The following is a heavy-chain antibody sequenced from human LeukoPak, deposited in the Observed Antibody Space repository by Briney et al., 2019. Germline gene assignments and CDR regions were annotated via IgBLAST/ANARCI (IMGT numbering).Heavy chain of an antibody. D-gene: IGHD1/OR15-1a*01. Sequence: SETLSLTCTVSGGSISSGCYYWSWLPQHPGKGLEWNGYIYYSESTYSNPSLKSRVNIAVDTSKNLFSLKLSSMTAADTVVYYCALATRWFDPWGQGTLVTVSS. CDR2: IYYSEST. J-gene: IGHJ5*02. V-gene: IGHV4-31*03. CDR3: ALATRWFDP. CDR1: GGSISSGCYY.